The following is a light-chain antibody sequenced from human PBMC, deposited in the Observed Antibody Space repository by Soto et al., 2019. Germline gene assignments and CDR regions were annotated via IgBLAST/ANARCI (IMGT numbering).Light chain of an antibody. V-gene: IGLV1-51*02. CDR1: SSNIGNNY. J-gene: IGLJ2*01. CDR3: GTWDSSLSVV. CDR2: ENN. Sequence: QSALTQPPSVSAAPGQKVTLSCSGSSSNIGNNYVSWYQQLPGTAPKLLIYENNKRPSGMPDRFSGSKSGTSATLGITGLQTGDEADYYCGTWDSSLSVVFGGGTKLTVL.